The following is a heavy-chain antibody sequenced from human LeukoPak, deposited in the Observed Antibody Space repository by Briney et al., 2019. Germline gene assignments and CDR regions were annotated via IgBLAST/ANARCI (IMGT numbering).Heavy chain of an antibody. J-gene: IGHJ3*01. V-gene: IGHV4-61*02. D-gene: IGHD3-3*01. CDR1: GGSISSGNYY. CDR2: IYTSGST. CDR3: ARDPYDFWSGYRGNTDAFDL. Sequence: SETLSLTYTVSGGSISSGNYYWSWIRQPAGKGLEWIGRIYTSGSTNYNPSLKSRVTISVDTSKNQFSLKLSSVTAADTAVYYCARDPYDFWSGYRGNTDAFDLWGQGTMVTVSS.